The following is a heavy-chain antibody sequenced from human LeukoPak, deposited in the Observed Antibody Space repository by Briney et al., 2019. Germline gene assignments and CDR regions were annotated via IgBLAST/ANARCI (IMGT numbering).Heavy chain of an antibody. D-gene: IGHD4-17*01. V-gene: IGHV1-58*02. Sequence: SVKVSCKASGFTFTSSAMQWVRQARGQRLEWIGWIVVGSGNTNYAQKFQERVTITRDMSTSTAYMELSSLRSEDTAVYYCATDLSTVTTLYAFDIWGQGTMVTVSS. CDR1: GFTFTSSA. CDR2: IVVGSGNT. CDR3: ATDLSTVTTLYAFDI. J-gene: IGHJ3*02.